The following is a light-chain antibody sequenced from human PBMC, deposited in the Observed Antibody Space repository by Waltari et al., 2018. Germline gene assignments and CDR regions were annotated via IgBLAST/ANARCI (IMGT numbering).Light chain of an antibody. J-gene: IGKJ5*01. Sequence: EVVMTQSPATLSVSPGERVSLSCRASQSAKTSLAWYQQTPGQAPRLLIYRASTGAAGVPDRFSGSGSGTEFTLTISSLQSEDSAIYYCQQRSNSITFGQGTRLEIK. CDR3: QQRSNSIT. CDR2: RAS. V-gene: IGKV3D-15*01. CDR1: QSAKTS.